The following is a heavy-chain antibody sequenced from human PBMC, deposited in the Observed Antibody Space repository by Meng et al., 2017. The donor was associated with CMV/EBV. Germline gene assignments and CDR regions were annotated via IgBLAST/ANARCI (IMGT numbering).Heavy chain of an antibody. CDR1: GGTFSSYA. CDR3: AKVPHYSDGPRDTFNI. Sequence: SVKVSCKASGGTFSSYAISWVRQAPGQGLEWMGGIIPIFGTANYAQKFQGRVTITTDESTSTAYMELSSLRSEDTAVYYCAKVPHYSDGPRDTFNIWGQGTLVTVSS. D-gene: IGHD3-22*01. CDR2: IIPIFGTA. V-gene: IGHV1-69*05. J-gene: IGHJ3*02.